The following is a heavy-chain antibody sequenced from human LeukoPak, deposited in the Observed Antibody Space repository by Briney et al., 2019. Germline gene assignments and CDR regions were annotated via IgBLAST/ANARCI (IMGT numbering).Heavy chain of an antibody. CDR2: IYPGDSDS. CDR3: ARVRSGDYSEDAFDI. CDR1: GNSFASSW. V-gene: IGHV5-51*01. J-gene: IGHJ3*02. D-gene: IGHD1-26*01. Sequence: GESLKISCKDSGNSFASSWIGWVRQMPGKGLDWMGIIYPGDSDSRYSASFQGQVTISADKSIRTAYLQWSSLKASDNAMYYCARVRSGDYSEDAFDIWGQGTMVTVSS.